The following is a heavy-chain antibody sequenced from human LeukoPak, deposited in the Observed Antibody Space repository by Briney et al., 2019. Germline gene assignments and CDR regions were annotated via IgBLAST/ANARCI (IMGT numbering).Heavy chain of an antibody. CDR1: GGSISSGDYY. J-gene: IGHJ2*01. CDR2: IYYSGST. V-gene: IGHV4-30-4*01. CDR3: ARNYGDYAYWYFDL. D-gene: IGHD4-17*01. Sequence: PSETLSLTCTVSGGSISSGDYYWSWIRQPPGKGLEWIGYIYYSGSTYYNPSLKSRVTISVDTSKNQFSLKLSPVTAADTAVYYCARNYGDYAYWYFDLWGRGTLVTVSS.